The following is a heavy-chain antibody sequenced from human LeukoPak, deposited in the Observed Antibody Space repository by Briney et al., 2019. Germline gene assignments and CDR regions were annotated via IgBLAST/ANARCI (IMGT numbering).Heavy chain of an antibody. CDR1: GYIFSNFG. D-gene: IGHD3-10*01. CDR2: ISAYNGNT. J-gene: IGHJ4*02. CDR3: ARVRGVGFDY. V-gene: IGHV1-18*01. Sequence: ASVKVSCKASGYIFSNFGFSWVRQAPGQGLEWMGWISAYNGNTNYAQKLQGRVTMTTDTSTSTAYMELRSLRSDDTAVYYCARVRGVGFDYWGQGTLVTVSS.